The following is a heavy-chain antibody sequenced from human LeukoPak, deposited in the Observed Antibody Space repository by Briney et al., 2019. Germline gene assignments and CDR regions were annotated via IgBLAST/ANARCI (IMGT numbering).Heavy chain of an antibody. CDR2: ISGSGGST. V-gene: IGHV3-23*01. Sequence: GGSLRLSCAASGFTFSSYAMSWVRQAPGKGLEWVSAISGSGGSTYYADSVKGRFTISRDNSKNTLYLQMNSLRAEDTAVYYCAKLPTPVRIAARGYFDYWGQGTLVTVSS. D-gene: IGHD6-6*01. CDR1: GFTFSSYA. J-gene: IGHJ4*02. CDR3: AKLPTPVRIAARGYFDY.